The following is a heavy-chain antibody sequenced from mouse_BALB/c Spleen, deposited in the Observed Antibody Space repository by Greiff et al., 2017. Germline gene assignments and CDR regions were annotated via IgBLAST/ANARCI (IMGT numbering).Heavy chain of an antibody. D-gene: IGHD2-4*01. CDR1: GFNIKDYY. V-gene: IGHV14-1*02. CDR3: ARMITTKKGFAY. CDR2: IDPENGNT. Sequence: EVQLQQSGAELVRPGALVKLSCKASGFNIKDYYMHWVKQRPEQGLEWIGWIDPENGNTIYDPKFQGKASITADTSSNTAYLQLSSLTSEDTAVYYCARMITTKKGFAYWGQGTLVTVSA. J-gene: IGHJ3*01.